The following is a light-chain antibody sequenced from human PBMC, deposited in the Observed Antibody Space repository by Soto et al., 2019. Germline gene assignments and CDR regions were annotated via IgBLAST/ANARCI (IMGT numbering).Light chain of an antibody. CDR3: QQYVSSPT. Sequence: EIVLTQSPGTLSLSPGERATLSCRASQSVSSAYLAWYQQKPGQAPRLLIYGASSRATGIPDRFSDSGSGTDFTLTISRLEPEDFAVYYCQQYVSSPTFGQGTRLEIK. CDR1: QSVSSAY. V-gene: IGKV3-20*01. CDR2: GAS. J-gene: IGKJ5*01.